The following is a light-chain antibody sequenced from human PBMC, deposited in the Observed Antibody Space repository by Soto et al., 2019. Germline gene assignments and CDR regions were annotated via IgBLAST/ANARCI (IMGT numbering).Light chain of an antibody. CDR3: SSYTSSSTLG. J-gene: IGLJ2*01. Sequence: QSALTQPASVSGSPGQSITISCTGTSSDVGAYNSVSWYQQHPGKAPKLMIYVVSNRPSGVSNRFSGSKSGNTASLTISGLQAEDEADYYCSSYTSSSTLGFGGGTKLTVL. V-gene: IGLV2-14*01. CDR1: SSDVGAYNS. CDR2: VVS.